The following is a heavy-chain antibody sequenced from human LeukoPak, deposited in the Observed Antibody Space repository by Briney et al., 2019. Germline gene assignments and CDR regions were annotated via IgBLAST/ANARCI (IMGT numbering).Heavy chain of an antibody. J-gene: IGHJ6*03. CDR1: GGTFSSYA. V-gene: IGHV1-69*05. D-gene: IGHD3-9*01. CDR2: IIPIFGTA. CDR3: ARERPVMILTGYLHHYYYMDV. Sequence: GASVKVSCKASGGTFSSYAISWVRQAPGQGLEWMGRIIPIFGTANYAQKFQGRVTITTDESTSTAYMELSNLRSEDTAVYYCARERPVMILTGYLHHYYYMDVWGKGTTVTVSS.